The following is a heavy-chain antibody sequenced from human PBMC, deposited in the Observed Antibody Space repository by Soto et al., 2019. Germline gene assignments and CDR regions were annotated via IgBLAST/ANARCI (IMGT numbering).Heavy chain of an antibody. CDR2: INVGSGNT. Sequence: ASVKVSCKASGYTLTRHAIHWVRQAPGQRLEWMGWINVGSGNTKYSQKLQGRVTITSDTSANTAYMELSSLRSEDTATYYCARGTDYFDTSDYNDAFNIWGQGTMVTVSS. CDR3: ARGTDYFDTSDYNDAFNI. D-gene: IGHD3-22*01. V-gene: IGHV1-3*01. J-gene: IGHJ3*02. CDR1: GYTLTRHA.